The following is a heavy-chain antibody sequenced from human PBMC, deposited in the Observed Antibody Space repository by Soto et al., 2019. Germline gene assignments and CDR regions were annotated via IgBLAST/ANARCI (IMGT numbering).Heavy chain of an antibody. CDR2: VSFDGSNK. D-gene: IGHD6-19*01. Sequence: QMQLVESGGGVVQPGGSLRLSCAASGFTFNYYPMHWVRQAPGKGLEWVAVVSFDGSNKYYADSVKGRFTISKDNSKNKLYLQMNSLRREDTAVYYCARLPGPLVAVLYIYPLDGREAMSDVDVWGQGTTVTVSS. J-gene: IGHJ6*02. CDR3: ARLPGPLVAVLYIYPLDGREAMSDVDV. V-gene: IGHV3-30-3*01. CDR1: GFTFNYYP.